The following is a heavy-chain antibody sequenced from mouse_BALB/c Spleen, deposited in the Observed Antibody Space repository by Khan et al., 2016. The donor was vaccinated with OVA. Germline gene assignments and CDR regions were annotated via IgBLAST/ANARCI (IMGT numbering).Heavy chain of an antibody. CDR2: IWSDGST. CDR1: GFSLTNYG. CDR3: ARQPYYQCNVRDF. D-gene: IGHD2-10*01. V-gene: IGHV2-6-1*01. Sequence: QVQLKQSGPGLVAPSQSLSITCTISGFSLTNYGVHWVRQPPGKGLEWLAVIWSDGSTTYNSALKSRLTITKDNSKSHAFLKMNSLQTDDTGIYFCARQPYYQCNVRDFWGQGTSVTVSS. J-gene: IGHJ4*01.